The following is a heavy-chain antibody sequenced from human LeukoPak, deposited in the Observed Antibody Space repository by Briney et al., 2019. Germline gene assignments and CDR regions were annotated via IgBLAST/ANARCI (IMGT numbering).Heavy chain of an antibody. CDR2: INPNSGGT. CDR1: GYTFTGYY. V-gene: IGHV1-2*02. Sequence: ASVKVSCKASGYTFTGYYMHWVRQAPGQGLEWMGWINPNSGGTNYAQKFQGRVTMTRDTSISTAYMELSRLRSDDTAVYYCARDLEYSSSSGDYWGQGTLVTVSS. D-gene: IGHD6-6*01. CDR3: ARDLEYSSSSGDY. J-gene: IGHJ4*02.